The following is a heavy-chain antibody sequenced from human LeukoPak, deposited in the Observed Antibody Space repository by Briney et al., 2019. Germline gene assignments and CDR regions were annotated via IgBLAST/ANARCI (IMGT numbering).Heavy chain of an antibody. CDR1: GVTFSTYG. Sequence: GGSLRLSCTASGVTFSTYGMHWVRQAPRKGLELESFIRYDGSDKYYADSVKGRFTISRDNSKNTLSLQMNSLRPEDTAVYYCTRYVGLVRGVHYYYYMDVWGKGTTVTISS. CDR2: IRYDGSDK. D-gene: IGHD3-10*01. CDR3: TRYVGLVRGVHYYYYMDV. J-gene: IGHJ6*03. V-gene: IGHV3-30*02.